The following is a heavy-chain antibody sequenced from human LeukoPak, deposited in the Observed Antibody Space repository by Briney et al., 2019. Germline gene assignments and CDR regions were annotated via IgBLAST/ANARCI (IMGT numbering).Heavy chain of an antibody. J-gene: IGHJ4*02. D-gene: IGHD5-24*01. CDR3: ARSVELGRWYFDY. CDR1: GYTFTGYF. Sequence: ASVKVSCKASGYTFTGYFMHWVRQAPGQGLEWMGIIDPTGGSADYAQKFQGRVTMTRDMSTSTVYMELSSLRSEDTAVYYCARSVELGRWYFDYWGQGTLVTVSS. CDR2: IDPTGGSA. V-gene: IGHV1-46*01.